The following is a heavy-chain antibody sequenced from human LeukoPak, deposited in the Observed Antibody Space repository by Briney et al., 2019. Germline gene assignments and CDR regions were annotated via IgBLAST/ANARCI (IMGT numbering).Heavy chain of an antibody. V-gene: IGHV3-74*03. CDR3: ATVFKGSSLQDY. J-gene: IGHJ4*02. Sequence: GGSLRLSCTVSGFTITNNWMYWVRQAPGRGLVWVSRIKMDERSAVYADSVKGRFIISRDNAKNTVYLQMNSLRADDTAVYYCATVFKGSSLQDYWGQGTLATVSS. CDR2: IKMDERSA. CDR1: GFTITNNW. D-gene: IGHD3-10*01.